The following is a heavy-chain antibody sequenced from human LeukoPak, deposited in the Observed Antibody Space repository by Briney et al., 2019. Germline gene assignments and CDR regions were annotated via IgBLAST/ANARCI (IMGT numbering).Heavy chain of an antibody. CDR1: GFTSSSYA. V-gene: IGHV3-23*01. CDR3: AKAEVQWLVLFRYFDY. Sequence: WGSLRLSCAGSGFTSSSYAMSWIRQAPGKGLEWVSGISGSGSSPYYADSVKGRFTISRDNSKNTLYLQMNSLKAEDTAVYYCAKAEVQWLVLFRYFDYWGQGTLVTVSS. CDR2: ISGSGSSP. D-gene: IGHD6-19*01. J-gene: IGHJ4*02.